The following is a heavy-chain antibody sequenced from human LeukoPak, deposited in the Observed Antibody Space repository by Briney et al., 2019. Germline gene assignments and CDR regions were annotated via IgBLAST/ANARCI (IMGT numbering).Heavy chain of an antibody. D-gene: IGHD1-26*01. CDR1: GGSISSYY. CDR2: IYTSGST. CDR3: ARVHSGSYLRRELDYYYYMDV. J-gene: IGHJ6*03. Sequence: SETLSLTCTVSGGSISSYYWSWIRQPAGKGLEWIGRIYTSGSTNYNPSLKSRVTMSVDTSKNQFSLKLSSVTAADTAVYYCARVHSGSYLRRELDYYYYMDVWGKGTTVTVSS. V-gene: IGHV4-4*07.